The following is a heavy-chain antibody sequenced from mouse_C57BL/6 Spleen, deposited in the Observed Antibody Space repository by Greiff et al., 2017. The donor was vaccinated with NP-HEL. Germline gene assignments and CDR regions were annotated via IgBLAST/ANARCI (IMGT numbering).Heavy chain of an antibody. Sequence: EVQGVESGAELVRPGASVKLSCTASGFNIKDDYMHWVKQRPEQGLEWIGWIDPENGDTEYASKFQGKATITADTSSNTAYLQLSSLTSEDTAVYYCTTWGGYWGQGTTLTVSS. CDR1: GFNIKDDY. CDR2: IDPENGDT. J-gene: IGHJ2*01. CDR3: TTWGGY. V-gene: IGHV14-4*01.